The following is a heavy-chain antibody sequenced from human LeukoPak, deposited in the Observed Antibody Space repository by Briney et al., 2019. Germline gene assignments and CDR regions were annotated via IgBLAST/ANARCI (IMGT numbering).Heavy chain of an antibody. CDR1: GASISSYY. D-gene: IGHD3-22*01. CDR3: ARENPSGYYNRPIDY. J-gene: IGHJ4*02. Sequence: PSETLSLTCTVSGASISSYYWSWIRQPPGKGLEWIGDIYYSGSIKYNPSLKSRVAMSVDTSKNQFSLKLSSVTAADTAIYYCARENPSGYYNRPIDYWGQGTLVTVSS. CDR2: IYYSGSI. V-gene: IGHV4-59*01.